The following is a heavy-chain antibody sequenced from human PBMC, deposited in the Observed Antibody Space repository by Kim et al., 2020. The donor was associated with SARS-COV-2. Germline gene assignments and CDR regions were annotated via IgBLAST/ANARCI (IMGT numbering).Heavy chain of an antibody. Sequence: TYNPPLRSRVTISVDTSKNQFSLKLSSVTAADTAVYYCAGTVRGANFDYWGRGALVTVSS. D-gene: IGHD3-10*01. J-gene: IGHJ4*02. CDR3: AGTVRGANFDY. V-gene: IGHV4-4*09.